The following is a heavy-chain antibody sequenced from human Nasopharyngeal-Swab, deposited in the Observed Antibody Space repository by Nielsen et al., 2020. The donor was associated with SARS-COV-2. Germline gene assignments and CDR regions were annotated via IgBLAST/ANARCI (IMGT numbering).Heavy chain of an antibody. CDR3: ARGSWYYYDSSGYLLSNFDY. CDR2: ISYDGSNK. D-gene: IGHD3-22*01. Sequence: GESLKISCAASGFTFSSYALHWVRQAPGKGLEWVAVISYDGSNKYYADSVKGRFTIPRDNSKNTLYLQMNSLRAEDTAVYYCARGSWYYYDSSGYLLSNFDYWGQGTLVTVSS. CDR1: GFTFSSYA. J-gene: IGHJ4*02. V-gene: IGHV3-30-3*01.